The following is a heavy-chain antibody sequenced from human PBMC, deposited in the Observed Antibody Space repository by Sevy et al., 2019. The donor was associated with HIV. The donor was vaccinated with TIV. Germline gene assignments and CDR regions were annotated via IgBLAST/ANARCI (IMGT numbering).Heavy chain of an antibody. J-gene: IGHJ5*02. Sequence: SETLSLTCTVSGGSISSSSYYWGWIRQPPGKGLEWIGSIYYSGSTYYNPSLKSRVTISVDTSKTQFSLKLTSVTAAGTAGYYCARLPYCSGGSCYFVWFDPWGQGTLVTVSS. D-gene: IGHD2-15*01. CDR2: IYYSGST. CDR1: GGSISSSSYY. V-gene: IGHV4-39*01. CDR3: ARLPYCSGGSCYFVWFDP.